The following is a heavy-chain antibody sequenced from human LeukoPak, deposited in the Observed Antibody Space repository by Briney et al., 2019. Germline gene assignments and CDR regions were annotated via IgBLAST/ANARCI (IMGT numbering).Heavy chain of an antibody. J-gene: IGHJ5*02. CDR2: INPSGSA. V-gene: IGHV4-34*01. Sequence: SETLSLTCAVSGGSFSGYFWSWIRQPPGKGLEWIGEINPSGSANYNPSLKSRVTISVDTSKNQFSLKLSSVTAADTAVYYCARGVSTLLNWFDPWGQGTLVTVSS. CDR1: GGSFSGYF. CDR3: ARGVSTLLNWFDP. D-gene: IGHD5/OR15-5a*01.